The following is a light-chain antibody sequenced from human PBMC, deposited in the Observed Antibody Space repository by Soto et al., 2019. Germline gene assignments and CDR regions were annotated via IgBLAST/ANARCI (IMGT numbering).Light chain of an antibody. CDR3: ISYTSSTTYV. V-gene: IGLV2-14*01. Sequence: QSVLTQPASVSGSPRQSITISCTGTSSDVGGYNYVSCYQQHPGKAPKLMIYEVNNRPSGVSNRFSGSKSGNTASLSISGLQAEDEADYYGISYTSSTTYVYGTGTKVTVL. CDR1: SSDVGGYNY. J-gene: IGLJ1*01. CDR2: EVN.